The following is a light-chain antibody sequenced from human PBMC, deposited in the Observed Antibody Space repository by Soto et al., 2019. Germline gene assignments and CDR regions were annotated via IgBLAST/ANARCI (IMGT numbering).Light chain of an antibody. CDR3: CSYRSDNPRFYV. V-gene: IGLV2-14*01. CDR1: SSDVGGYNY. CDR2: DVS. J-gene: IGLJ1*01. Sequence: QSALTQPASVSGSPGQSITISCTGTSSDVGGYNYVSWYQQHPGKAPKLMIYDVSNRPSGVSTRFSASKSGNTAYLTISGLQADDESDYYCCSYRSDNPRFYVFGTGTKVTVL.